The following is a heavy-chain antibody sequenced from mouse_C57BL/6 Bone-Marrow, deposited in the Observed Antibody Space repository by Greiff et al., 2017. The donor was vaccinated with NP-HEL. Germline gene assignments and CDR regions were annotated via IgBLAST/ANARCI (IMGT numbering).Heavy chain of an antibody. Sequence: EVKVVESGGGLVKPGGSLKLSCAASGFTFSSYAMSWVRQTPEKRLEWVATISDGGSYTYYPDNVKGRFTISRDNAKNNLYLQMSHLKSEDTAMYYCARRGFYDGYYVGAMDYWGQGTSVTVSS. J-gene: IGHJ4*01. CDR1: GFTFSSYA. V-gene: IGHV5-4*03. CDR3: ARRGFYDGYYVGAMDY. D-gene: IGHD2-3*01. CDR2: ISDGGSYT.